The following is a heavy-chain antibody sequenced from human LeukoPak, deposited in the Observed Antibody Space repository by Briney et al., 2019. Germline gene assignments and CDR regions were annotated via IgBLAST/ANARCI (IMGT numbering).Heavy chain of an antibody. V-gene: IGHV1-69*06. CDR2: IIPIFGTA. J-gene: IGHJ6*03. CDR1: GGTFSSYA. Sequence: SVKVSCKASGGTFSSYAISWVRQAPGQGLEWMGGIIPIFGTANYAQKFQGRVTITADKSTSTAYMELSSLRSEDTAVYYCARGTTGTTPHYYYYYYMDVWGKGTTVTVSS. D-gene: IGHD1-1*01. CDR3: ARGTTGTTPHYYYYYYMDV.